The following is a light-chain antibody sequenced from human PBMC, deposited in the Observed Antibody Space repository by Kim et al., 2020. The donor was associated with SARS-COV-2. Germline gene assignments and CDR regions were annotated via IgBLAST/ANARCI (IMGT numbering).Light chain of an antibody. CDR1: QRISSS. V-gene: IGKV1-9*01. CDR3: QQLHSYLYT. J-gene: IGKJ2*01. CDR2: ISS. Sequence: SASVGDRVTNTGRAGQRISSSLAWYQQKPGKAPRVLFYISSTLQSSVPLRFSASRSGTEFTLTISSLQPEDFASYYCQQLHSYLYTFGQGTKLEI.